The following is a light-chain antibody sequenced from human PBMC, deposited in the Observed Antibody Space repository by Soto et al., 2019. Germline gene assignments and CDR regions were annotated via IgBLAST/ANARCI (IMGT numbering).Light chain of an antibody. CDR2: GAS. CDR1: QSVSSSY. CDR3: QQDGSSPIT. V-gene: IGKV3-20*01. Sequence: EIVLTQSPGTLSLSPGERATLSCRASQSVSSSYLAWYQQKPGQAPRLLIYGASSRATGIPDRFSGSGSGTDFALTISRLEPEDIAVYYCQQDGSSPITFGQGTRLEIK. J-gene: IGKJ5*01.